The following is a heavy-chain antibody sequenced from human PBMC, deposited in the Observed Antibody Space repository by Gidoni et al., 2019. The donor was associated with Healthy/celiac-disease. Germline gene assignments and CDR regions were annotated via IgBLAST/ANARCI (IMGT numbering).Heavy chain of an antibody. J-gene: IGHJ4*02. V-gene: IGHV3-43*01. CDR3: AKGLLEWLHLDY. Sequence: EVQLVASGGVVVQPGVSLRLSCAASGFTFGDYTMHWVRQAPGKGLEWVSIISWDGGSTDYEDSVKGRFTISRDNSKNSLYLQMNSLRTEDTALYYCAKGLLEWLHLDYWGQGTLVTVSS. CDR1: GFTFGDYT. D-gene: IGHD3-3*01. CDR2: ISWDGGST.